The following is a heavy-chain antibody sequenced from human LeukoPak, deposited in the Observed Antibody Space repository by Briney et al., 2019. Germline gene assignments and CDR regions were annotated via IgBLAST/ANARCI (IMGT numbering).Heavy chain of an antibody. Sequence: GASVKVSRKASGYRFTGYYIHWARQAPGQGLEWMGWINPNSGGTNYAQKFQGRVTMTTDTSTSTAYMELRSLRSDDTAVYYCARIRFLEWLFDLPYYYGMDVWGQGTTVTVSS. J-gene: IGHJ6*02. D-gene: IGHD3-3*01. CDR2: INPNSGGT. V-gene: IGHV1-2*02. CDR3: ARIRFLEWLFDLPYYYGMDV. CDR1: GYRFTGYY.